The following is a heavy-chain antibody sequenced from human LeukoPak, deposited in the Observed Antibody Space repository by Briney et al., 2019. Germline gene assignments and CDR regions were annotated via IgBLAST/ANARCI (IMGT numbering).Heavy chain of an antibody. V-gene: IGHV1-69*05. CDR2: IIPIYGTA. D-gene: IGHD4-17*01. Sequence: SVKVSCKASGGTFSSYAISWVRHAPGQGLEWMGGIIPIYGTANYAQKFQGRVTITTDESTSTAYMELSSLRSEDTAVYYCVRGGRIGDYGDDDYYFDYWGQGTLVTVSS. J-gene: IGHJ4*02. CDR1: GGTFSSYA. CDR3: VRGGRIGDYGDDDYYFDY.